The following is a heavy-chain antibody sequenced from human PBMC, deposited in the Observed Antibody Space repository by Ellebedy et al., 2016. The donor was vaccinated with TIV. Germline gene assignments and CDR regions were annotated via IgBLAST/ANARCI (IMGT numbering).Heavy chain of an antibody. V-gene: IGHV3-7*01. J-gene: IGHJ3*02. CDR1: RFTFSSYW. Sequence: GGSLRLSCTASRFTFSSYWMSWVRQAPGKGLEWVANTNQDGRQKYYVDSVKGRFTISRDNVKNSLYLQVNSLRAEDTAVYYCATDGSYGDYLSPQHAFTIWGQGTMVTVSS. CDR3: ATDGSYGDYLSPQHAFTI. CDR2: TNQDGRQK. D-gene: IGHD4-17*01.